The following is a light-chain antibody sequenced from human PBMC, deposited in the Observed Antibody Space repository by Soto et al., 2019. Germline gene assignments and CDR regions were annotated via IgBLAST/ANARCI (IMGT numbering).Light chain of an antibody. CDR3: QQYATAPLT. J-gene: IGKJ4*01. CDR1: QSVPKNY. Sequence: EIVLTQSPGTLSLSPGEGATLSCRASQSVPKNYLGWYKQKTGQAPRLLIYDVSNSATDVPDRLSGSGSETDFTLTISGLEPEDFAVYYCQQYATAPLTFGGGTKLEIK. V-gene: IGKV3-20*01. CDR2: DVS.